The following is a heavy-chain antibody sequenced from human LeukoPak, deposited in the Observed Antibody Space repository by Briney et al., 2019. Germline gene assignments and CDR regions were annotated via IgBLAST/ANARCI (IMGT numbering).Heavy chain of an antibody. Sequence: GGSLRLSCAASGFTFSSYAMSWVRQAPGRGLEWVSAISGSGGSTYYADSVKGRFTISRDNSKNTLYLQMNSLRAEDTAVYYCAKPSQGYCSSTSCYPPPDYWGQGTLVTVSS. J-gene: IGHJ4*02. CDR2: ISGSGGST. CDR3: AKPSQGYCSSTSCYPPPDY. V-gene: IGHV3-23*01. CDR1: GFTFSSYA. D-gene: IGHD2-2*01.